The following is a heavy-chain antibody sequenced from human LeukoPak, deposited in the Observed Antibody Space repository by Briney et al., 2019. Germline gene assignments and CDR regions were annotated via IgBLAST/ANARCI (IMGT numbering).Heavy chain of an antibody. J-gene: IGHJ6*02. Sequence: ASVKVSCKASGYTFTSYGISWVRQAPGQGLEWMGWISAYNGNTNYAQKLQGRVTMTTDTSTSTAYMELRSLRSDDTAVYYCTISGVVDYYYGMDVWGQGTTVTVSS. CDR2: ISAYNGNT. CDR3: TISGVVDYYYGMDV. D-gene: IGHD3-3*01. V-gene: IGHV1-18*01. CDR1: GYTFTSYG.